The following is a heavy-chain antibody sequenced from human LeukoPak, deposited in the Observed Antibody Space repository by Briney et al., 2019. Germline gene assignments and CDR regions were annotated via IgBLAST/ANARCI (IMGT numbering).Heavy chain of an antibody. CDR3: ARLSYYDSSGSSLDY. D-gene: IGHD3-22*01. V-gene: IGHV3-30*04. CDR1: GFTFSSYA. Sequence: GGSLRLSCAASGFTFSSYAMHWVRQAPGKGLEWVAVISYDGSNKYYADSVKGRFTISRDNAKNSLYLQMNSLRAEDTAVYYCARLSYYDSSGSSLDYWGQGTLVTVSS. CDR2: ISYDGSNK. J-gene: IGHJ4*02.